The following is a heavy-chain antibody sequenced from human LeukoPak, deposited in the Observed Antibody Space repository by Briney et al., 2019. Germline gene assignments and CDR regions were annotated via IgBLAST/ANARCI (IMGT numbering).Heavy chain of an antibody. Sequence: ASVKVSCKASGYTFTSYAMHWVRQAPGQRLEWMGWINAGNGNTKYSQKFQGRVTITRDTSASTAYMELSSLRSEDTAVYYCAGDRMKYREGYYVDYWGQGTLVTVSS. V-gene: IGHV1-3*01. J-gene: IGHJ4*02. CDR2: INAGNGNT. CDR1: GYTFTSYA. CDR3: AGDRMKYREGYYVDY. D-gene: IGHD2-2*01.